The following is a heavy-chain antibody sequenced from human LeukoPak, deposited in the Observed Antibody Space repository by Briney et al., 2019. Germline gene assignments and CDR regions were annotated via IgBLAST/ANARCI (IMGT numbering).Heavy chain of an antibody. V-gene: IGHV3-23*01. D-gene: IGHD3-9*01. CDR1: GFTFCNYG. J-gene: IGHJ4*02. Sequence: GAALGLSCAASGFTFCNYGISWGRQAPRKGVEVGLAFPGSGGNTYYADSVKGRFTISRDNSKNTVFLQMNSLRAEDTAVYYCAKWGDYDVLTGYYVSDYWGQGTLVTVSS. CDR2: FPGSGGNT. CDR3: AKWGDYDVLTGYYVSDY.